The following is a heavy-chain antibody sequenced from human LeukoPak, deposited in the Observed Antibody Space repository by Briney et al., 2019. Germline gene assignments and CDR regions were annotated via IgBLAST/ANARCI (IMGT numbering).Heavy chain of an antibody. CDR1: GFTFSIYS. CDR3: ARVLNDYGDYVIDY. V-gene: IGHV3-48*01. J-gene: IGHJ4*02. D-gene: IGHD4-17*01. CDR2: TSSSSGTI. Sequence: GGSLRLSCAASGFTFSIYSMSWVRQAPGKGLEGGSYTSSSSGTIYYAYSVKGRFTSSRDNAKNSLYLQMKSLRAEDTAVHYCARVLNDYGDYVIDYWGQGTLVTVSS.